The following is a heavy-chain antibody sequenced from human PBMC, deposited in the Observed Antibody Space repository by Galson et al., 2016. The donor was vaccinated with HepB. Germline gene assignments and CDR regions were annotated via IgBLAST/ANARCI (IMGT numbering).Heavy chain of an antibody. CDR1: GFTFSTYP. J-gene: IGHJ4*02. V-gene: IGHV3-64D*06. Sequence: SLRLSCAASGFTFSTYPMHWVRQAPGKGLEYVAAISSNVGTTYYADSVKGRFTITRDNSKNTLYLQMSSLRAEDSAVYYCVKGSRLRFLEWSWGYFDYWGQGTLVTASS. CDR2: ISSNVGTT. D-gene: IGHD3-3*01. CDR3: VKGSRLRFLEWSWGYFDY.